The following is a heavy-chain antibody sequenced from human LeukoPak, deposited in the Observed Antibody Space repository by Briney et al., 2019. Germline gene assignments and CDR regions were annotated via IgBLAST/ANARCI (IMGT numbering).Heavy chain of an antibody. CDR1: GFSLSEYG. V-gene: IGHV3-30*19. CDR3: ARDRINMMVLGHDSGLDC. D-gene: IGHD3-22*01. CDR2: VSYDGGQK. Sequence: GGSLRVSCVGSGFSLSEYGIHWVRQAPGKGLEWVAVVSYDGGQKYYADSVKGRFTISRETSRDTVSLEMNSLRVEDTAVYYCARDRINMMVLGHDSGLDCWGQGTLVTVSS. J-gene: IGHJ4*02.